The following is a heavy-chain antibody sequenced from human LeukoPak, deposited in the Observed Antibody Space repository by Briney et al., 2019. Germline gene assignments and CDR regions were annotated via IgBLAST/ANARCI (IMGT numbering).Heavy chain of an antibody. CDR2: MNPNSGNT. Sequence: ASVKVSCKASGYTFSSYDINWVRQATGQGLEWMGWMNPNSGNTNYAQKFQERVTITRDMSTSTAYMELSSLRSEDTAVYYCAAGPDYDFWSGYLYYFDYWGQGTLVTVSS. D-gene: IGHD3-3*01. CDR3: AAGPDYDFWSGYLYYFDY. J-gene: IGHJ4*02. CDR1: GYTFSSYD. V-gene: IGHV1-8*01.